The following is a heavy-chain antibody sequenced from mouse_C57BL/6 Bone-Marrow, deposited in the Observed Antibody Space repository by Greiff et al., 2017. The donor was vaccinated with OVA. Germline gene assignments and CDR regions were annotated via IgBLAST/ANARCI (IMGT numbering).Heavy chain of an antibody. J-gene: IGHJ2*01. CDR1: GYTFTDYN. CDR3: ARRRDSSGYWDY. CDR2: INPNNGGT. Sequence: VQLQQSGPELVKPGASVKLPCKASGYTFTDYNLDWVKQSHGTSLEWIGDINPNNGGTIYNQKFKGKATLTVDKSSSTAYMELRSLTSEDTAVYYCARRRDSSGYWDYWGQGTTLTVSS. V-gene: IGHV1-18*01. D-gene: IGHD3-2*02.